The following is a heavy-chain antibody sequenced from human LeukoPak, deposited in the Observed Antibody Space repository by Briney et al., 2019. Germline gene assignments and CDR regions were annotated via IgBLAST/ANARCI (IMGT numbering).Heavy chain of an antibody. V-gene: IGHV4-38-2*01. CDR2: IYHSGST. D-gene: IGHD3-3*01. Sequence: PSETLSLTCAVSGYSISSGYYWGWIRQPPGKGLEWIGSIYHSGSTYYNPSLKSRVTTSVDTSKNQFSLKLSSVTAADTAVYYCARSYLPTYYDFWSGYYLTFDYWGQGTLVTVSS. J-gene: IGHJ4*02. CDR1: GYSISSGYY. CDR3: ARSYLPTYYDFWSGYYLTFDY.